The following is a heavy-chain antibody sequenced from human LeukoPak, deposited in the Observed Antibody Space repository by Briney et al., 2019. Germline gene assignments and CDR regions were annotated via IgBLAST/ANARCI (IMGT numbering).Heavy chain of an antibody. V-gene: IGHV4-59*01. CDR2: VYYSGST. CDR3: ARDPYYEDAFDI. Sequence: SETLSLTCTVSGGSISSYYWSWIRQPPGKGLEWIGYVYYSGSTNYNPSLKSRVTISVDTSKNQFSLKLSSVTAADTAVYYCARDPYYEDAFDIWGQGTMVTASS. D-gene: IGHD3-3*01. J-gene: IGHJ3*02. CDR1: GGSISSYY.